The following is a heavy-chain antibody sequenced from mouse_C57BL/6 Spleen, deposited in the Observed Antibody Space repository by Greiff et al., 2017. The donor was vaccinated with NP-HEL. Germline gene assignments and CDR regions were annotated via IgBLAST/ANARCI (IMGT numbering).Heavy chain of an antibody. J-gene: IGHJ3*01. V-gene: IGHV5-17*01. D-gene: IGHD2-4*01. CDR3: ARPGEGLRRGFAY. CDR2: ISSGSSTI. CDR1: GFTFSDYG. Sequence: EVKLVESGGGLVKPGGSLKLSCAASGFTFSDYGMHWVRQAPEKGLEWVAYISSGSSTIYYADTVKGRFTISRDNAKNTLFLQMTSLRSEDTAMYYCARPGEGLRRGFAYWGQGTLVTVSA.